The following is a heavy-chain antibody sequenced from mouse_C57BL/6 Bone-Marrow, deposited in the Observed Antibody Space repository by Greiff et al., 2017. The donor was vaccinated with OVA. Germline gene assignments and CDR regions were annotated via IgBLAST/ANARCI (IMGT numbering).Heavy chain of an antibody. D-gene: IGHD1-1*01. J-gene: IGHJ3*01. CDR3: ARRGGSSYRLAY. CDR2: IDPENGDT. V-gene: IGHV14-4*01. Sequence: VQLQQSGAELVRPGASVKLSCTASGFNIKDDYMHWVKQRPEQGLEWIGWIDPENGDTEYASKFQGKATITADTSSNTAYLQLSSLTSEDSAVYFCARRGGSSYRLAYWGQGTLVTVSA. CDR1: GFNIKDDY.